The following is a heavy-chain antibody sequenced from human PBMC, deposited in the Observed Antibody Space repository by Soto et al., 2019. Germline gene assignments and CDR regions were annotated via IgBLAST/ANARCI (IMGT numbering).Heavy chain of an antibody. J-gene: IGHJ6*02. D-gene: IGHD3-3*01. V-gene: IGHV4-59*01. CDR2: IYYSGST. CDR3: ARDREIGTYYDFWSGYYKDYYYGMDV. CDR1: GGSISSYY. Sequence: SETLSLTCTVSGGSISSYYWSWIRQPPGKGLEWIGYIYYSGSTNYNPSLKSRVTISVDTSKNQFSLKLSSVTAADTAVYYCARDREIGTYYDFWSGYYKDYYYGMDVWGQGTTVTVSS.